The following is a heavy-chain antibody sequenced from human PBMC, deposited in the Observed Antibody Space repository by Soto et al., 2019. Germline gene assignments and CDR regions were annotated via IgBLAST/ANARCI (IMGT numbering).Heavy chain of an antibody. V-gene: IGHV4-59*01. Sequence: QVQLQESGPGLVKPSETLSLTCTVSGGSISSYYWSWIRQPPGKGLEWIGYIYYSGSTNYNPSLKSRVTISVDTSKNQFSLKLSSVTAADTAVYYCARVRSIAARPGYFQHWGQGTLVTVSS. D-gene: IGHD6-6*01. CDR1: GGSISSYY. CDR2: IYYSGST. J-gene: IGHJ1*01. CDR3: ARVRSIAARPGYFQH.